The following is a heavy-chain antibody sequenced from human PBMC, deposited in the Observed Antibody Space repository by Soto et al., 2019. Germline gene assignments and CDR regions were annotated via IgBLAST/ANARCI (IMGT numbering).Heavy chain of an antibody. V-gene: IGHV4-39*01. Sequence: SETLSLTCTVSGGSISSYYWSWILQPPGKGLAWIGSIYYSGSTYYNPSLKRRATIAVDTSKNQFSLKLTSVTAADTAVYYCASRYSSSEGYWGQGTLVTVSS. D-gene: IGHD6-6*01. CDR3: ASRYSSSEGY. CDR1: GGSISSYY. J-gene: IGHJ4*02. CDR2: IYYSGST.